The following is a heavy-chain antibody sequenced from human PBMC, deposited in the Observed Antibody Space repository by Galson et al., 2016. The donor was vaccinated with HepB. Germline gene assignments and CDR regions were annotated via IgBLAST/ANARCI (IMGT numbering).Heavy chain of an antibody. CDR3: AGCVLVTENLGYSYGLDV. CDR1: GDTFRKLS. J-gene: IGHJ6*02. D-gene: IGHD2-21*02. Sequence: SVKVSCKAYGDTFRKLSISWVRQAPGQGLEWMGNIMPVFNTANYAQSFQGRVTITADESTTTVYMERSRLRSEDTAVYYCAGCVLVTENLGYSYGLDVWGQGTTVTVSS. V-gene: IGHV1-69*13. CDR2: IMPVFNTA.